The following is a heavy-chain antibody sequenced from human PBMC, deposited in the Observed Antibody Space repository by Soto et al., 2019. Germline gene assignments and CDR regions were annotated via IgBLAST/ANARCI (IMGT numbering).Heavy chain of an antibody. CDR3: EKESCDADCALDF. V-gene: IGHV3-23*01. CDR1: EFSCGRCA. Sequence: LRASFGVAEFSCGRCARSRVLQAPGKGLEWVSSISDRGGSTTYAHSVRGRFTIARDRSKNTLYLHMISLRAEDTAVYYCEKESCDADCALDFWRHGAVVT. CDR2: ISDRGGST. D-gene: IGHD2-21*02. J-gene: IGHJ4*01.